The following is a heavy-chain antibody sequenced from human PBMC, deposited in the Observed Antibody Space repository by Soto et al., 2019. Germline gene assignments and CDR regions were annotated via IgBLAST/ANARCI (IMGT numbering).Heavy chain of an antibody. Sequence: SETLSLTCTVSGGSISSGIYYCSWIRQHPGKGLEWIGYIYYSGSTYYNPSLKSRVTISVDTSKNQFSLKLNSVTAADTAVYYCARGGCSGGSCYPYYYYYMDVWGEGTTVTVSS. J-gene: IGHJ6*03. CDR1: GGSISSGIYY. CDR2: IYYSGST. V-gene: IGHV4-31*03. D-gene: IGHD2-15*01. CDR3: ARGGCSGGSCYPYYYYYMDV.